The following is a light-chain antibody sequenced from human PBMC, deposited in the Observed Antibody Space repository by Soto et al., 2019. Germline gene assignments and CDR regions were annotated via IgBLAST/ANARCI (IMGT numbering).Light chain of an antibody. V-gene: IGKV1-5*01. Sequence: DIQMTQSPSTLSASVGDGVTITRRASQTISGWLAWYQQRPGKAPKLLISDASSLRSGVPSRFSGSGSGTEFTLTISSLQPDDFGSYYCQQYKSYPWTFGHGTKVEV. CDR2: DAS. CDR1: QTISGW. J-gene: IGKJ1*01. CDR3: QQYKSYPWT.